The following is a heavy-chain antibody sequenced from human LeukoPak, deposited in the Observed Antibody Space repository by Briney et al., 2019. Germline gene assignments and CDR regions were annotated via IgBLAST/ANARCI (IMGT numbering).Heavy chain of an antibody. D-gene: IGHD2-15*01. V-gene: IGHV4-39*07. CDR2: INHSGST. CDR1: GGSVSSGSYY. CDR3: ASLYCSGGSCYSSDY. Sequence: PSETLSLTCTVSGGSVSSGSYYWSWIRQPPGKGLEWIGEINHSGSTNYNPSLKSRVTISVDTSKNQFSLKLSSVTAADTAVYYCASLYCSGGSCYSSDYWGQGTLVTVSS. J-gene: IGHJ4*02.